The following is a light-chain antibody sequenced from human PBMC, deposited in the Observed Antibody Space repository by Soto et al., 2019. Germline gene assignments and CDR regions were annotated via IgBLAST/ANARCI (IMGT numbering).Light chain of an antibody. CDR3: HQYNSWPRGT. J-gene: IGKJ3*01. CDR1: QSVNRN. Sequence: EIMMTQSPGTLSLSPGEGATLSCTASQSVNRNLAWYQQKPGQPPRLLLYGASTRATGIPVRFRGSGSGTEFTLTISSLQSEDSAVYYCHQYNSWPRGTFGPGTKVEIK. V-gene: IGKV3-15*01. CDR2: GAS.